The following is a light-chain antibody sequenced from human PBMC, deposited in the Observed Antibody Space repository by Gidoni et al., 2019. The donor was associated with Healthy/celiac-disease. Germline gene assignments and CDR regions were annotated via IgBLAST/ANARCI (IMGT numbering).Light chain of an antibody. J-gene: IGKJ4*01. CDR1: QSSSSY. V-gene: IGKV1-39*01. CDR3: QQSYSTPLT. CDR2: AAS. Sequence: DIQITQSPSSLSASVGDSVTITCRASQSSSSYLNWYQQKPGKAPELLIYAASSLQSGVPSRFSGSGSGTDITLTISSLQPEDFATYYCQQSYSTPLTFGGXTKVEIK.